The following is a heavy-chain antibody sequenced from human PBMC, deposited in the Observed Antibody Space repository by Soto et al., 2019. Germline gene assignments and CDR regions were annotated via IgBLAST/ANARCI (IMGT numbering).Heavy chain of an antibody. CDR2: VSYSGNT. CDR3: ERIRGVGEVSPYFDS. V-gene: IGHV4-59*01. Sequence: QVQLQESGPGLGKPSETLSRTCTVSRGSISSYYWSWIRQPPVNGLEWIGYVSYSGNTSYDAALKTRVTISVDTSTNQFSLRVTSVTAADTAVYYCERIRGVGEVSPYFDSWGEGALVTV. CDR1: RGSISSYY. D-gene: IGHD1-26*01. J-gene: IGHJ4*02.